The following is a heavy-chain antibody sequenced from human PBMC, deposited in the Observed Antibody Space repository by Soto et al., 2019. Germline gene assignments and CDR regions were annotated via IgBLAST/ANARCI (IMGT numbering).Heavy chain of an antibody. J-gene: IGHJ3*02. CDR1: GGSFSGYY. Sequence: SETLSLTCAVYGGSFSGYYWSWIRQPPGKGLEWIGEINHSGSTNYNPSLKSRVTISVDTSKNQFSLKLSSVTAADTAVYYCAREEYSGYAFYLKRWGDAFDIWGQGTMVTVSS. V-gene: IGHV4-34*01. CDR3: AREEYSGYAFYLKRWGDAFDI. CDR2: INHSGST. D-gene: IGHD5-12*01.